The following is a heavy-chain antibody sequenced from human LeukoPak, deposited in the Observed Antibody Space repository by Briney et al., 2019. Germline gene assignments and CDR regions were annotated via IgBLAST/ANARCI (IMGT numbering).Heavy chain of an antibody. CDR2: IIPIFGTT. J-gene: IGHJ3*01. CDR3: AKQDVRRILSAASQRAFTV. Sequence: SVKVSCKASGVTSSSYAINWVRQPPGQGLEWMGGIIPIFGTTDYAQKFQGRVTITADASTRTAYMDLSSLTSQDTAVYLCAKQDVRRILSAASQRAFTVWGQGTTVTVS. V-gene: IGHV1-69*13. CDR1: GVTSSSYA. D-gene: IGHD3-10*02.